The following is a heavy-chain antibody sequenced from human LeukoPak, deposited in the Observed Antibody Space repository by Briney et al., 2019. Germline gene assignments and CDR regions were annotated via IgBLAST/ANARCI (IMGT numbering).Heavy chain of an antibody. CDR2: IKQDGSEK. J-gene: IGHJ4*02. Sequence: GGSLRLSCAVSGFTFSNYWMNWVRQAPGKGLKWVANIKQDGSEKYYVDSVKGRFTISRDNAKNSLYLQMNSLRAEDTAVYYCARDSSSSGWFGYLDYWGQGTLVTVSS. V-gene: IGHV3-7*01. CDR1: GFTFSNYW. D-gene: IGHD6-19*01. CDR3: ARDSSSSGWFGYLDY.